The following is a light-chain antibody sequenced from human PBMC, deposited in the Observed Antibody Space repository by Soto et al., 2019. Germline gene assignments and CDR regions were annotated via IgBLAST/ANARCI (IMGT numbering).Light chain of an antibody. Sequence: DIQLTQSPSSLSASVGDRVTITCRASETISTDLNWYQHKPGRAPRLLIYAASTLQSGVPSRFTGSGSGTEFTLTISGLQPEDFATYYCQHSYTVPIAFGQGTRLEIK. CDR2: AAS. CDR1: ETISTD. V-gene: IGKV1-39*01. J-gene: IGKJ5*01. CDR3: QHSYTVPIA.